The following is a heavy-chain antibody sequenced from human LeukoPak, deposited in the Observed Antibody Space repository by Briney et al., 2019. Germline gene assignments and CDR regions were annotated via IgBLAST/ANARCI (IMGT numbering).Heavy chain of an antibody. CDR2: ISSSSSYI. CDR3: AREAYTYGSGSYDY. CDR1: GFTFSSYS. D-gene: IGHD3-10*01. V-gene: IGHV3-21*01. Sequence: PGRSLRLSCAASGFTFSSYSMNWVRQAPGEGLEWVSSISSSSSYIYYADSVKGRFTISRDNAKNSLYLQMNSLRAEDTAVYYCAREAYTYGSGSYDYWGQGTLVTVSS. J-gene: IGHJ4*02.